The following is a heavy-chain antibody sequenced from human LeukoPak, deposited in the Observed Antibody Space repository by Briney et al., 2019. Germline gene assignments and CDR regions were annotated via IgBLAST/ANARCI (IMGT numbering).Heavy chain of an antibody. CDR2: LSYDGSNT. Sequence: PGGSLRLSCAASGFTFSSYAMHWVRQAPGKGLDWVAVLSYDGSNTYHADSVKGRFTIPRDNSKNTLYLQMNSLRPEDTAVYYCARVPGIAATAYYYYSMDVWGQGTTVTVSS. CDR1: GFTFSSYA. V-gene: IGHV3-30-3*01. J-gene: IGHJ6*02. D-gene: IGHD6-13*01. CDR3: ARVPGIAATAYYYYSMDV.